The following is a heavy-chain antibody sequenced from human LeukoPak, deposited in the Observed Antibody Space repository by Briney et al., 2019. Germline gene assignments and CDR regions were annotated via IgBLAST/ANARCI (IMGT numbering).Heavy chain of an antibody. V-gene: IGHV4-59*01. CDR3: AREGIMLGSSWSETHYYHYMDV. CDR1: GGSISSYY. J-gene: IGHJ6*03. CDR2: IYYSGST. Sequence: PSETLSLTCTVSGGSISSYYWSWIRQPPGKGLEWIGYIYYSGSTNYNPSLKSRVTISVDTSKNQFSLKLSSVTAADTAVYYCAREGIMLGSSWSETHYYHYMDVWGKGTTVTISS. D-gene: IGHD6-13*01.